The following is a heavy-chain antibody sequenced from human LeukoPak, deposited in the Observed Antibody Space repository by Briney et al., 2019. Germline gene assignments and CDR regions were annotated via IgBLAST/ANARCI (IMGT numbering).Heavy chain of an antibody. CDR1: GGTFGSYA. D-gene: IGHD1-26*01. Sequence: SVKVSCKASGGTFGSYAISWVRQAPGQGLEWMGGIIPIFGTANYAQKFQGRVTITADESTSTAYMELSSLRSEDTAVYYCARGEWELITYFDYWGQGTLVTVSS. CDR2: IIPIFGTA. CDR3: ARGEWELITYFDY. V-gene: IGHV1-69*13. J-gene: IGHJ4*02.